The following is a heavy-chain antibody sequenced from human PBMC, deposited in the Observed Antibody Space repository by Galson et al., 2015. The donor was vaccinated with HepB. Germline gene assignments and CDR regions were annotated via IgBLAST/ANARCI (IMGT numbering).Heavy chain of an antibody. CDR2: ISAYNGNA. D-gene: IGHD6-6*01. CDR3: ASGSSSSLDY. J-gene: IGHJ4*02. Sequence: SVKVSCKASDYTFSSFAISWVRQAPGQGLEWMGWISAYNGNANYAQKLQGRVTMTIDTSTNTAYMELRSLRSDDTALYYCASGSSSSLDYWGQGTLVTVSS. CDR1: DYTFSSFA. V-gene: IGHV1-18*01.